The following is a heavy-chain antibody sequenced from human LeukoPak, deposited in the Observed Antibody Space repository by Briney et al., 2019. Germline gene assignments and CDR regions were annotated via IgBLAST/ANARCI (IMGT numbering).Heavy chain of an antibody. Sequence: SETLSLTCTVSGGSISSYYWGWIRQPPGKGLEWIGYIYYSGSTNYNPSLKSRVTISVDTSKNQFSLKLSSVTAADTAVYYCARDGTIFGVVMDAFDIWGQGTTVTVSS. CDR2: IYYSGST. CDR1: GGSISSYY. J-gene: IGHJ3*02. CDR3: ARDGTIFGVVMDAFDI. D-gene: IGHD3-3*01. V-gene: IGHV4-59*01.